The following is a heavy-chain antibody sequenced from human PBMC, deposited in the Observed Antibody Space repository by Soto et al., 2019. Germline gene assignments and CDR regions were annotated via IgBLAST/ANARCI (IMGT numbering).Heavy chain of an antibody. V-gene: IGHV3-21*01. CDR2: ISSSSSYI. D-gene: IGHD6-13*01. J-gene: IGHJ3*02. CDR1: GFTFSSYS. CDR3: ARGEYSSSWGSRNDAFDI. Sequence: PGGSLRLSCAASGFTFSSYSMNWVRQAPGKGLEWVSSISSSSSYIYYADSVKGRFTISRDNAKNSLYLQMNSLRAEDTAVYYCARGEYSSSWGSRNDAFDIWGQGTMVTVSS.